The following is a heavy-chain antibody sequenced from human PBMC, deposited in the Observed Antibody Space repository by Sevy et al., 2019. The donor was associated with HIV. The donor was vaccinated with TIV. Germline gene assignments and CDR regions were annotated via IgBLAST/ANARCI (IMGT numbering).Heavy chain of an antibody. CDR3: ARRGDGYTYGSEWFDP. Sequence: SDTLSLTCTVSGASINNYYWSWIRQPPGKGLEWIAYISYSGTTIYNPSLKSRVTISMDTSKNQFSLKLSSVTAADTAVYYCARRGDGYTYGSEWFDPWGQGTLVTVSS. CDR2: ISYSGTT. CDR1: GASINNYY. J-gene: IGHJ5*02. D-gene: IGHD3-10*01. V-gene: IGHV4-59*12.